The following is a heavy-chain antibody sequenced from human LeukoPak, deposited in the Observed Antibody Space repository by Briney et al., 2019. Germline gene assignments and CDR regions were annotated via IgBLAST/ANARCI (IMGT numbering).Heavy chain of an antibody. CDR2: ISSSGRTI. CDR1: GFTFSVYE. V-gene: IGHV3-48*03. CDR3: ARELGYYDSSVDY. D-gene: IGHD3-22*01. J-gene: IGHJ4*02. Sequence: PGGSLRLSCAASGFTFSVYEMTWVRQAPGKGLEWVSYISSSGRTIYYADPVKGRFTISRDNAKHSLYLQMNSLRAEDTAVYYCARELGYYDSSVDYWGQGTLVTVSS.